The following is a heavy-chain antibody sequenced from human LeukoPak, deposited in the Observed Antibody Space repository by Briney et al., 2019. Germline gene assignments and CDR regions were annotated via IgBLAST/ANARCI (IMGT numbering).Heavy chain of an antibody. D-gene: IGHD5-18*01. CDR3: ARDLDTRNSYEFAY. CDR2: ISGSAGST. Sequence: GGSLRLSCAASGFTFSSYAMTWVRQAPGKGLEWVSGISGSAGSTYYADSVKGRFTISRDNSKNTLYLQMNSLRVEDTAVYYCARDLDTRNSYEFAYWGQGTLVTVSS. V-gene: IGHV3-23*01. CDR1: GFTFSSYA. J-gene: IGHJ4*02.